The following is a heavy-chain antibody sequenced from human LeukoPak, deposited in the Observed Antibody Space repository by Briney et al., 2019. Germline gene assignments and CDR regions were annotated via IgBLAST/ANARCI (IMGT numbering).Heavy chain of an antibody. CDR2: ISSSSRFI. Sequence: KAGGSLRLSCAASGFTFSDYYMSWIRQAPGKGLEWISYISSSSRFIYYADSVKGRFTISRDNAQSSMYLQMNSLRAEDTAVYYCARANYGGNPRYFQHWGQGTLVTVSS. D-gene: IGHD4-23*01. J-gene: IGHJ1*01. CDR3: ARANYGGNPRYFQH. CDR1: GFTFSDYY. V-gene: IGHV3-11*01.